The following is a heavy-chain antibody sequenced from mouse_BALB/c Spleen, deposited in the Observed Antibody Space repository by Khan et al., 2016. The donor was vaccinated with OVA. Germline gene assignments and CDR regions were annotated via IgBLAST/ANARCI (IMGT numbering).Heavy chain of an antibody. CDR3: ARDAGRY. J-gene: IGHJ4*01. D-gene: IGHD3-3*01. CDR2: INPKNGVT. V-gene: IGHV1-18*01. CDR1: GYTFTEST. Sequence: EVELVESGPELVKPGASVKISCKTSGYTFTESTLHWVKQSHGKSLEWIGVINPKNGVTSYNQKFKGKVTLTVDKSSSTAYMEFRSLTSEDSAVYYCARDAGRYWGQGTSVTVSS.